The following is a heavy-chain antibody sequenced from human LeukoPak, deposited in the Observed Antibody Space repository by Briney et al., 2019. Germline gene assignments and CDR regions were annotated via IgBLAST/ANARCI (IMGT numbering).Heavy chain of an antibody. CDR3: ARVPYSDDFWSGYQREYYFDY. CDR1: GGSFSDYY. V-gene: IGHV4-34*01. Sequence: SETLSLTCAVYGGSFSDYYWSWLRQPPGKGLEWIGEINHSGSTNYNPSLKSRVTISVDTSKNQFSLRLSSVTAADTAVYYCARVPYSDDFWSGYQREYYFDYWGQGTLVTVSS. CDR2: INHSGST. J-gene: IGHJ4*02. D-gene: IGHD3-3*01.